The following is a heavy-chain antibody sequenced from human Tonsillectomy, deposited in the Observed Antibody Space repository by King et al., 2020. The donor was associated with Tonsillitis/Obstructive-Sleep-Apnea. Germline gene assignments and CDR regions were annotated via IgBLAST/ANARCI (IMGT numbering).Heavy chain of an antibody. CDR3: AREKGDSFINYYYGMDV. CDR2: ISAYNGNT. CDR1: GYTFTSYG. V-gene: IGHV1-18*01. D-gene: IGHD3-10*01. Sequence: VQLVESGAEVKKPGASVKVSCKASGYTFTSYGISWVRQAPGQGLEWMGWISAYNGNTNYAQKLQGRVTMTTDTSPSTAYMELRSLRSDDTAVYYCAREKGDSFINYYYGMDVWGQGTTVTVSS. J-gene: IGHJ6*02.